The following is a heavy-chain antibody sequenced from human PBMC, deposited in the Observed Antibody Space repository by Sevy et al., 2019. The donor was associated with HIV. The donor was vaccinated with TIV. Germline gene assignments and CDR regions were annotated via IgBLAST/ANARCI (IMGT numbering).Heavy chain of an antibody. D-gene: IGHD6-19*01. CDR1: GFTVNDNY. CDR2: IFSSGCT. V-gene: IGHV3-66*02. CDR3: VSLFLSYRSGWSYFDY. J-gene: IGHJ4*02. Sequence: GGSLRLSCAISGFTVNDNYIIWVRQAPGKGLEWVSVIFSSGCTYYADSAKGRFTISRDNSKNTVELQMNSVRAEDTAVYYCVSLFLSYRSGWSYFDYWGQGTLVTVSS.